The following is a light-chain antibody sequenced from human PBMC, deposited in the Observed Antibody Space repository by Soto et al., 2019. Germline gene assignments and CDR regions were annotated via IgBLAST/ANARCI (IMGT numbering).Light chain of an antibody. CDR3: QQRSNWPPT. CDR2: GAS. CDR1: QTVTRSY. J-gene: IGKJ5*01. V-gene: IGKV3D-20*02. Sequence: EIVLTQSPGTLSLSPGERATLSCRASQTVTRSYLAWYQQKPGQAPRLLIYGASTRATGIPARFSGSGSGTDFTLTISSLEPEDFAVYYCQQRSNWPPTFGQGTRLEIK.